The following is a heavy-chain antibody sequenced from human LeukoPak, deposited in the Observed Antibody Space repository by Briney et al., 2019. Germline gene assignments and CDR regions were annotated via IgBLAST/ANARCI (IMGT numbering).Heavy chain of an antibody. CDR2: IYYSGST. Sequence: SETLSLTCTVSGGSIRSSTDYWGWIRQPPGKELEWIGSIYYSGSTYYNPSLKSRVTMSVDTSKNQFSLKLSSVTAADTAVYYCARGGYYDILTGYSPVFYWGQGTLVTVSS. CDR1: GGSIRSSTDY. D-gene: IGHD3-9*01. J-gene: IGHJ4*02. CDR3: ARGGYYDILTGYSPVFY. V-gene: IGHV4-39*07.